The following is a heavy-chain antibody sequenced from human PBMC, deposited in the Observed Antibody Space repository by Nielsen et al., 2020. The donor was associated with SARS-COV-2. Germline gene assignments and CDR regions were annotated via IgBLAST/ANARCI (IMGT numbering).Heavy chain of an antibody. Sequence: ASVKVSCKASGYIFTGYYMHWVRQAPGQGLEWMGWINPNSGGTNYAQKFQGRVTMTRNTSISTAYMELSSLRSEDTAVYYCARNGYSYGDRYYYYYGMDVWGQGTTVTVSS. V-gene: IGHV1-2*02. CDR2: INPNSGGT. J-gene: IGHJ6*02. D-gene: IGHD5-18*01. CDR3: ARNGYSYGDRYYYYYGMDV. CDR1: GYIFTGYY.